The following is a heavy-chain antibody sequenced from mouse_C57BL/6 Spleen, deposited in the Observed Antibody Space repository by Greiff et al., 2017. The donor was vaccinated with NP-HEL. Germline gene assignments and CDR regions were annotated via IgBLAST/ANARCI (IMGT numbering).Heavy chain of an antibody. Sequence: LVESGAELVKPGASVKLSCKASGYTFTSYWMQWVKQRPGQGLEWIGEIDPSDSYTNYNQKFKGKATLTVDTSSSTAYMQLSSLTSEDSAVYYCARRTGTYEDYAMDYWGQGTSVTVSS. J-gene: IGHJ4*01. CDR2: IDPSDSYT. D-gene: IGHD4-1*01. V-gene: IGHV1-50*01. CDR3: ARRTGTYEDYAMDY. CDR1: GYTFTSYW.